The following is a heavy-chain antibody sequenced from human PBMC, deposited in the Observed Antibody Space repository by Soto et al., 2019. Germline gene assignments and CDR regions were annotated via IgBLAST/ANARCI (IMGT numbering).Heavy chain of an antibody. Sequence: QAQLMQSGAEVKKPGASVKVSCKVSGYTFTSDHIHWVRQAPGQGPEWMGIIDPSGGTTNSARMLQGRVTMTRDTSTSTVYMELTSLTSQDTAVYYCARSPGNHYGLDVLDQGTTVTVSS. CDR1: GYTFTSDH. V-gene: IGHV1-46*01. J-gene: IGHJ6*02. CDR3: ARSPGNHYGLDV. CDR2: IDPSGGTT.